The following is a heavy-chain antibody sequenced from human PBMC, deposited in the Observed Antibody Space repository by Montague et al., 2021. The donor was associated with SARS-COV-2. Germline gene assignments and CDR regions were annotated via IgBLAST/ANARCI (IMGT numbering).Heavy chain of an antibody. J-gene: IGHJ4*02. Sequence: NEYEESVKGRITINPDTPKNKFSLHLTSVTPEDTAVYYCARHSYRTFDLWGKGTLVTVSA. CDR3: ARHSYRTFDL. V-gene: IGHV6-1*01. D-gene: IGHD3-10*01. CDR2: N.